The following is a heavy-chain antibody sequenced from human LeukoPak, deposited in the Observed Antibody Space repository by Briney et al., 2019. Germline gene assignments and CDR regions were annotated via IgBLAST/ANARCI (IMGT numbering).Heavy chain of an antibody. D-gene: IGHD1-1*01. CDR2: INPNSGGT. Sequence: ASVKLSCKASGYTFTGYYMHWVRHAPGQGLELMGWINPNSGGTNYAQKLQGRVTTTADESTSTAYMELSTLRSEDTAVYYCARSGGRRTTEFDNWGQGELGTVSS. CDR3: ARSGGRRTTEFDN. CDR1: GYTFTGYY. V-gene: IGHV1-2*02. J-gene: IGHJ4*02.